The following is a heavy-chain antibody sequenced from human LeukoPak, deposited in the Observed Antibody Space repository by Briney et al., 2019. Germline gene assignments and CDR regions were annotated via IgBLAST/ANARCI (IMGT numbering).Heavy chain of an antibody. Sequence: GGSLRLSCAASGFTFKNYAMNWVRQSPGQGLEWVSTISGDAVTSWYADSVKGRFTVSRDNSKNTLYLQMNSLRAEDTAVYYCARDSPDYGGKGFDYWGQGTLVTVSS. D-gene: IGHD4-23*01. CDR2: ISGDAVTS. J-gene: IGHJ4*02. CDR1: GFTFKNYA. V-gene: IGHV3-23*01. CDR3: ARDSPDYGGKGFDY.